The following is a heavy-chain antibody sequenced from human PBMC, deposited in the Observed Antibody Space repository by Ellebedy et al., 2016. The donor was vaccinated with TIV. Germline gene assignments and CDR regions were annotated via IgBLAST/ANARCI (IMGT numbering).Heavy chain of an antibody. Sequence: SETLSLTCAVSGDSISSIYWWCWVRQPPGKGLEWIGEIYHSGSTNYNPSLKSRGTISVDTSKRQLSLNLSSVTAADTAVYYCARRKGVAGHWNFDVWGRGTLVTVSS. J-gene: IGHJ2*01. CDR2: IYHSGST. CDR1: GDSISSIYW. CDR3: ARRKGVAGHWNFDV. V-gene: IGHV4-4*02. D-gene: IGHD6-19*01.